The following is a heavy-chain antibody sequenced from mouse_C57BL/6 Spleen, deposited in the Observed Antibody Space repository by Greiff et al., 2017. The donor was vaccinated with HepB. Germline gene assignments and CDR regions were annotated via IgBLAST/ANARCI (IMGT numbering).Heavy chain of an antibody. V-gene: IGHV1-42*01. CDR2: INPSTGGT. Sequence: EVKVVESGPELVKPGASVKISCKASGYSFTGYYMNWVKQSPEKSLEWIGEINPSTGGTTYNQKFKAKATLTVDKSSSTAYLQLKSLTSEDSAVYYCARKSDSPDYWGQGTTLTVSS. CDR1: GYSFTGYY. J-gene: IGHJ2*01. CDR3: ARKSDSPDY.